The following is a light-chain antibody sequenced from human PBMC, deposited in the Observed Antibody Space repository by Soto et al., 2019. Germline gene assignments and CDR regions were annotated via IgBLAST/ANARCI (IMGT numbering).Light chain of an antibody. V-gene: IGKV3-20*01. CDR3: QQYGRSPPNA. CDR1: QSVSSNS. Sequence: IVLTQSPGTLSLSPGETATLSCRASQSVSSNSLAWLQQKPGQAPRLLIYAASTRATGIADRFSGSGSGTDFTLTISRLEPEDFAVYYCQQYGRSPPNAFGQGTKLEIK. CDR2: AAS. J-gene: IGKJ2*01.